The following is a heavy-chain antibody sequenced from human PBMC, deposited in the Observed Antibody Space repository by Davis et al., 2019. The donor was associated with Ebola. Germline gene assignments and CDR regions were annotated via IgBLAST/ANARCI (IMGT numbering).Heavy chain of an antibody. J-gene: IGHJ6*02. D-gene: IGHD6-13*01. CDR2: ISAYNGNT. CDR1: GYTFTSYG. Sequence: AASVKVSCKASGYTFTSYGISWVRQAPGQGLEWMGWISAYNGNTNYAQKLQGRVTMTTDTSTSTAYMDLRGLRSDDTAVYFCARIAAESDYGMDVWGQGTTVTVSS. CDR3: ARIAAESDYGMDV. V-gene: IGHV1-18*01.